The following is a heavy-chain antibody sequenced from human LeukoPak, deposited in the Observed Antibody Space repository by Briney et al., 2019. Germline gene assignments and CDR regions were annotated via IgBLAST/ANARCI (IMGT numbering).Heavy chain of an antibody. CDR3: ARGSPYGGKGDY. D-gene: IGHD4-23*01. CDR2: INHSGST. Sequence: PSETLSLTCAVYGGSFSGYYWSWIRQPPGKGLEWTGEINHSGSTNYNPSLKSRVTISVDTSKNQFSLKLSSVTAADTAVYYCARGSPYGGKGDYWGQGTLVTVSS. V-gene: IGHV4-34*01. J-gene: IGHJ4*02. CDR1: GGSFSGYY.